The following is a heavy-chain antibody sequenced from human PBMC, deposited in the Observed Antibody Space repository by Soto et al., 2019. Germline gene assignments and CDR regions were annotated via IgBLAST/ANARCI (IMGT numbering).Heavy chain of an antibody. Sequence: ASVKVSCKASGYTFTSYYMHWVRQAPGQGLEWMGIINPSGGSTSYAQKFQGRVTMTRDTSTSTVYMELSSLRSEDTAVYYCARDEISPQYYDFCSSHGRMDVWGQGTTVTVSS. V-gene: IGHV1-46*01. CDR1: GYTFTSYY. CDR2: INPSGGST. D-gene: IGHD3-3*01. J-gene: IGHJ6*02. CDR3: ARDEISPQYYDFCSSHGRMDV.